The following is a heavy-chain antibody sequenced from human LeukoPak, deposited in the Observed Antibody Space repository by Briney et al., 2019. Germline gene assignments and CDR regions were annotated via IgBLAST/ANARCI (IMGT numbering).Heavy chain of an antibody. CDR1: GFTFSSYG. CDR2: IWYDGSNK. Sequence: GGSLRLSCAASGFTFSSYGMHWVRQAPGKGLEWVAVIWYDGSNKYYADSVKGRFTISRDNSKNTLYLQMNSLRAEDTVVYYCARSTRDGYNYFDYWGQGTLVTVSS. D-gene: IGHD5-24*01. V-gene: IGHV3-33*01. CDR3: ARSTRDGYNYFDY. J-gene: IGHJ4*02.